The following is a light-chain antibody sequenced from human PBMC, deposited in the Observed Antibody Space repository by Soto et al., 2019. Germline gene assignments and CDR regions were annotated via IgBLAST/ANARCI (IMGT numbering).Light chain of an antibody. V-gene: IGKV3-11*01. CDR1: QSVSSS. CDR2: DAS. CDR3: QQRRNWPPEVT. Sequence: EIVLTQSPDTLSLSPGERATLSCRASQSVSSSLAWYQQKPGQAPRLLIYDASNRATVIPARFSGSGSGTDFTLTICSLEPEDFAVYYCQQRRNWPPEVTFGPGTKVHIK. J-gene: IGKJ3*01.